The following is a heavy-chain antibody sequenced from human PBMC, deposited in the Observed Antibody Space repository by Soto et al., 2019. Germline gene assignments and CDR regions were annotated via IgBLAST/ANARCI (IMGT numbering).Heavy chain of an antibody. J-gene: IGHJ4*02. CDR1: GYTFTSYG. V-gene: IGHV1-18*01. Sequence: QVQLVQSGAEVKKPGASVKVSCKASGYTFTSYGISWVRQAPEQGLEWMGWISAYNGNTNYAQKLQGRVTMTTDTSTSTAYMELRSLRSDDTAVYYCARDRGYCSGGSCWTHFDYWGQGTLVTVSS. CDR3: ARDRGYCSGGSCWTHFDY. CDR2: ISAYNGNT. D-gene: IGHD2-15*01.